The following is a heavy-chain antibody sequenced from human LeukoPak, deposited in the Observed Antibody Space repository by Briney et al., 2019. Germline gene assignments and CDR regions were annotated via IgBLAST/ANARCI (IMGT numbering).Heavy chain of an antibody. CDR1: GYTFTSNY. J-gene: IGHJ4*02. CDR3: ARDQEGFDY. V-gene: IGHV1-46*01. CDR2: IYPRDGST. Sequence: APVKVSCKASGYTFTSNYIHWVRQAPGQGLEWMGMIYPRDGSTSYAQKFQGRVTVTRDTSTSTVHMELSGLRSGDTAVYYCARDQEGFDYWGQGTLVTVSS.